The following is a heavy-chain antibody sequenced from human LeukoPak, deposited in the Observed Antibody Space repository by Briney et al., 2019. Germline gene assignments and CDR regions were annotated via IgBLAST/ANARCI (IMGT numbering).Heavy chain of an antibody. Sequence: GGSLRLSCSASGFTFSSYAMRGVRQAPGKGLEYVSAISSNGGSTYYADSVKGRFTISRDNSKNTLYLQMSSLRAEDTAVYYCVKAGGHDAFDIWGQGTMVTVSS. D-gene: IGHD6-25*01. J-gene: IGHJ3*02. V-gene: IGHV3-64D*06. CDR2: ISSNGGST. CDR1: GFTFSSYA. CDR3: VKAGGHDAFDI.